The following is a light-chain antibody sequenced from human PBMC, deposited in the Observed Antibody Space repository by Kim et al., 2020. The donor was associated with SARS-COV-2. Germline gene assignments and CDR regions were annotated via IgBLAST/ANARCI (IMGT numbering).Light chain of an antibody. V-gene: IGLV3-1*01. Sequence: SYELTQPPSVSVSPGQTVSISCSGDKLGNKYVCWYQQKAGQSPVLVIYQDSRPSGRPERFSGYNSGNTATLTISGTQAMDEADYYCQAWDSTTGVFGGGTQRTV. CDR2: QDS. CDR3: QAWDSTTGV. J-gene: IGLJ2*01. CDR1: KLGNKY.